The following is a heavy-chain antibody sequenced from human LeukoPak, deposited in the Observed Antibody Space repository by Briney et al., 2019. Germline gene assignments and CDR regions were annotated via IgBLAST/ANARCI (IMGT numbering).Heavy chain of an antibody. J-gene: IGHJ5*02. D-gene: IGHD5-18*01. Sequence: GESLQISCQGSGYSFTSYWIGWVRQMPGKGLEWMGIIYPGDSDTRYSPSFQGQVTISADKSISTAYLQWSSLKASDTAMYYCARHAVDTAMIDWFDPWGQGTLVTVSS. CDR1: GYSFTSYW. CDR3: ARHAVDTAMIDWFDP. CDR2: IYPGDSDT. V-gene: IGHV5-51*01.